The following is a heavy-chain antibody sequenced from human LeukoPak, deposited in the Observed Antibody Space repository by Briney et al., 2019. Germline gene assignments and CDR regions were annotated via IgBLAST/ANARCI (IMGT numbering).Heavy chain of an antibody. Sequence: ASVKVSCKASEYTFTGYFIHWVRQAPGQELEWMGWISPNSCDTNYAQKFQGRVSMTRNTSISKAYMELSRLRSDDTAVYYCARLLYTGSYYNFDYWGQGTLVTVSS. J-gene: IGHJ4*02. CDR1: EYTFTGYF. V-gene: IGHV1-2*02. CDR3: ARLLYTGSYYNFDY. D-gene: IGHD1-26*01. CDR2: ISPNSCDT.